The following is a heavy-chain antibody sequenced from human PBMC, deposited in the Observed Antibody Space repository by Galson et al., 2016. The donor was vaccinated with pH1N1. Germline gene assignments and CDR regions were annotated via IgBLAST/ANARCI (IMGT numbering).Heavy chain of an antibody. D-gene: IGHD6-13*01. J-gene: IGHJ4*02. Sequence: SLRLSCAASGFTLSDYYTNWIRETPERGLEWLSSIGSSGNVAYADSVKGRFTISRDNAPNSLLLQMDSLRVDDTALYYCAREWGIGAAGPLDSWGQGALVIVSS. CDR2: IGSSGNV. V-gene: IGHV3-11*01. CDR1: GFTLSDYY. CDR3: AREWGIGAAGPLDS.